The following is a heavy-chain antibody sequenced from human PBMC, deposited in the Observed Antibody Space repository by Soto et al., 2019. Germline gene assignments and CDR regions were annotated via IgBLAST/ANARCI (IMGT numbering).Heavy chain of an antibody. Sequence: EVQLVESGGCLVQPGGSLRLSCAVSGFTFSSSEMYWVRQAPGKGLEWISYIHPSVQPIFYADSVKGRFTISRDNANNSLFLQMNSLRAEDTAVYYCARRARRWGQGTMVTVSS. CDR1: GFTFSSSE. V-gene: IGHV3-48*03. D-gene: IGHD6-6*01. J-gene: IGHJ3*01. CDR3: ARRARR. CDR2: IHPSVQPI.